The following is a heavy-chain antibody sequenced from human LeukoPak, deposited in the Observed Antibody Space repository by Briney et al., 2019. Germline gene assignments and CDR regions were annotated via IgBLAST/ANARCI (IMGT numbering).Heavy chain of an antibody. CDR2: IYTDGTT. J-gene: IGHJ4*02. CDR3: ARWRVPGYFDY. CDR1: GFTVSNNS. V-gene: IGHV3-66*02. D-gene: IGHD3-10*01. Sequence: GGSLRLSCPASGFTVSNNSMSWVRQAPGKGLEWVSVIYTDGTTYYADSVKGRFTISRDNSKNTLYLQMNSLRAEDTAVYYCARWRVPGYFDYWGQGALVTVFS.